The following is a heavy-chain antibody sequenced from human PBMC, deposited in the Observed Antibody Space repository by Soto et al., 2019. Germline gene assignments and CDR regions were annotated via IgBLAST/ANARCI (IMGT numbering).Heavy chain of an antibody. J-gene: IGHJ6*02. CDR3: AKDVVVVPAAITGENYYYGMDV. Sequence: GGSLRLSCAASGFTFSSYGMHWVRQAPGKGLEWVAVISYDGSNKYYADSVKGRFTISRDNSKNTLYLQMNSLRAEDTAVYYCAKDVVVVPAAITGENYYYGMDVWGQGTTVTVSS. V-gene: IGHV3-30*18. CDR2: ISYDGSNK. CDR1: GFTFSSYG. D-gene: IGHD2-2*01.